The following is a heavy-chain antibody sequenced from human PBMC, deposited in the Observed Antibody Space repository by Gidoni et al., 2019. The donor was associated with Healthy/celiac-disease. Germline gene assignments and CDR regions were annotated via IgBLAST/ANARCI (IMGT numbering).Heavy chain of an antibody. CDR3: ASIVEMATINSRGAEYFQH. D-gene: IGHD3-10*01. CDR2: IYYSGST. Sequence: QLQLQESGPGLVKPSETLSLTCTVSGGSISSSSYYWGWLRQPPGKVLEWIGSIYYSGSTYYNPSLKSRVTISVDTSKNQFSLKLSSVTAADTAVYYCASIVEMATINSRGAEYFQHWGQGTLVTVSS. J-gene: IGHJ1*01. V-gene: IGHV4-39*01. CDR1: GGSISSSSYY.